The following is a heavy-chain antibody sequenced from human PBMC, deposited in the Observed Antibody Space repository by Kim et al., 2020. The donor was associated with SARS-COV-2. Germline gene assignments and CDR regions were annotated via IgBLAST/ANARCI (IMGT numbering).Heavy chain of an antibody. CDR1: GFTFSSYS. J-gene: IGHJ3*02. V-gene: IGHV3-21*01. Sequence: GGSLRLSCAASGFTFSSYSMNWVRQAPGKGLEWVSSISSSSSYIYYADSVKGRFTISRDNAKNSLYLQMNSLRAEDTAVYYCAREGGDWIAFDIWGQGTMVTVSS. D-gene: IGHD2-21*02. CDR2: ISSSSSYI. CDR3: AREGGDWIAFDI.